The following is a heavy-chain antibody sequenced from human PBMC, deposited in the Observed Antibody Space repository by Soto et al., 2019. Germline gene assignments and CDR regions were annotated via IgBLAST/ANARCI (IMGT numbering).Heavy chain of an antibody. CDR1: GDSIGGFY. D-gene: IGHD2-2*01. V-gene: IGHV4-59*01. CDR3: AREMISTSRNYYYGMGV. J-gene: IGHJ6*02. CDR2: VYYTGTT. Sequence: SETLSLPCTVSGDSIGGFYWSWIRQPPGQGLQWIGNVYYTGTTDYNPSLRSGVTISVDMSKNRFSLKLSSVSAAYTAVYYCAREMISTSRNYYYGMGVWGQGTTVTVSS.